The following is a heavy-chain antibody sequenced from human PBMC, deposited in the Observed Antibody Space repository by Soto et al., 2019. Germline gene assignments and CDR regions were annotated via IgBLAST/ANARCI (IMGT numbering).Heavy chain of an antibody. Sequence: VQLVESGGDLVQPGGSLRLSCAASGFTFSSYEMNWVRQAPGKGLEWVSYISSTGTSMDYADSVKGRFTISRDNAKNSLFLQLNSLRDEDTAVYYCARETRFIDYWGQGTLVSVSA. V-gene: IGHV3-48*03. J-gene: IGHJ4*02. CDR3: ARETRFIDY. CDR2: ISSTGTSM. CDR1: GFTFSSYE.